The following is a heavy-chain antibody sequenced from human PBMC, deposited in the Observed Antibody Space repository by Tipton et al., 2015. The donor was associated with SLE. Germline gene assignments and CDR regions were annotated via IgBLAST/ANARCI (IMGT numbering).Heavy chain of an antibody. Sequence: LRLSCAVYGGSFSGYNWSWIRQPPGKGLQWIGEINHTGSTNYNPSLKSRVTISVDTSKNQFSLKLSSVTAADTAVYYCARELGMVAFDIWGQGTMVTVSS. J-gene: IGHJ3*02. D-gene: IGHD7-27*01. V-gene: IGHV4-34*01. CDR1: GGSFSGYN. CDR3: ARELGMVAFDI. CDR2: INHTGST.